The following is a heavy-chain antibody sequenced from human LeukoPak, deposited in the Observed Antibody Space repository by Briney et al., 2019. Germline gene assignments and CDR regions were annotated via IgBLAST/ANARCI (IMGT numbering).Heavy chain of an antibody. D-gene: IGHD2-2*02. CDR3: AKDNPLGYCSSTSCYTYKY. CDR1: GFTFSSCA. J-gene: IGHJ4*02. Sequence: GGSLRLSCAASGFTFSSCAMSWVRQAPGKGLEWVSAISGSGGSTYYADSVKGRFTISRDNSKNTLYLQMNSLRAEDTAVYYCAKDNPLGYCSSTSCYTYKYWGQGTLVTVSS. CDR2: ISGSGGST. V-gene: IGHV3-23*01.